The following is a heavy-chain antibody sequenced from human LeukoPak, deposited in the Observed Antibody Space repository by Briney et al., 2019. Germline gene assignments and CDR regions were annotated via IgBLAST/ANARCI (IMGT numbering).Heavy chain of an antibody. CDR2: ISAYNGNT. V-gene: IGHV1-18*01. Sequence: GASVKVSCKASGYTFTSYGISWVRQAPGQGLEWMGWISAYNGNTNYAQKLQGRVTMTTDTSTSTPYMELRSLRSDDTAVYYCARDLDDYGDYGYFDYWGQGTLVTVSS. J-gene: IGHJ4*02. CDR3: ARDLDDYGDYGYFDY. CDR1: GYTFTSYG. D-gene: IGHD4-17*01.